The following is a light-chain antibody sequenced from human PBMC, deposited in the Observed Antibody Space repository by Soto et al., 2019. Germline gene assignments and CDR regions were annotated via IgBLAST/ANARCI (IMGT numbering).Light chain of an antibody. CDR3: QQYRLLYT. J-gene: IGKJ2*01. CDR1: QSVSNNY. Sequence: EIVLTQSPGTLSLSPGERVTLSCRASQSVSNNYLAWYQHKPGQAPRLIIYGASARATGIPDRFSGSGSGTDFTLTISRLEPEDFAVYYCQQYRLLYTFGQGTKLEIK. CDR2: GAS. V-gene: IGKV3-20*01.